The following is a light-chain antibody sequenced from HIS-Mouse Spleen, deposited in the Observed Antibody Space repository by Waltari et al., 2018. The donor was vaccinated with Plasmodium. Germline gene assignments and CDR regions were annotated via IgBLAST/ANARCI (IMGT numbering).Light chain of an antibody. J-gene: IGKJ3*01. CDR3: QQYNNWSFT. CDR2: GAS. CDR1: QSVSSN. Sequence: EIVMTQSPATLSVSPAERATLSCRASQSVSSNLAWYQQKPGQAPRLLIYGASTRATGIPARFSGSGSGTEFTLTISSLQSEDFAVYYCQQYNNWSFTFGPGTQVDIK. V-gene: IGKV3-15*01.